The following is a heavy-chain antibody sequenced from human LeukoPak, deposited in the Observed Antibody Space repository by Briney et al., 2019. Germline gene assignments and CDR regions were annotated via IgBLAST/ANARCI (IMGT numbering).Heavy chain of an antibody. CDR1: GFTFSDYY. D-gene: IGHD6-19*01. CDR3: AKPTRGDSSGWYSTYYYYGMDV. V-gene: IGHV3-11*01. J-gene: IGHJ6*02. Sequence: PGGSLRLSCAASGFTFSDYYMSWIRQAPGKGLEWVSYISSSGSTIYYADSVKGRFTISRDNAKNSLYLQMNSLRAEDTAVYYCAKPTRGDSSGWYSTYYYYGMDVWGQGTTVTVSS. CDR2: ISSSGSTI.